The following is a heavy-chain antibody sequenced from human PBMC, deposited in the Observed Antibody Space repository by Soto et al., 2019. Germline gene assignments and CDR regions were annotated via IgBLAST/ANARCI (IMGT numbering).Heavy chain of an antibody. J-gene: IGHJ4*02. D-gene: IGHD2-2*01. CDR2: ISDSGGST. CDR1: GFTFSSRA. V-gene: IGHV3-23*01. Sequence: SLRLSCAASGFTFSSRAMGWVRQAPGKGPEWVSGISDSGGSTYHADSVKGRFTISRDNSKNTLYLQMNSLRAEDTAVYYCVLPSGGCGSASCYAGLFDYWGQGALVTVSS. CDR3: VLPSGGCGSASCYAGLFDY.